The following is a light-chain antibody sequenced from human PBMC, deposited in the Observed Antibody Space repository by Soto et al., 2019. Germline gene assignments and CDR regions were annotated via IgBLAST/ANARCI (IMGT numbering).Light chain of an antibody. CDR1: QSVSSY. CDR3: QQRSNWPVT. V-gene: IGKV3-11*01. J-gene: IGKJ5*01. Sequence: GHRATLFCRASQSVSSYLAWYQQKPGQAPRLLIYDASNRATCIPARFSGGVSGTDFTLTISSLEPEDVAFYYCQQRSNWPVTFGQGTRLEIK. CDR2: DAS.